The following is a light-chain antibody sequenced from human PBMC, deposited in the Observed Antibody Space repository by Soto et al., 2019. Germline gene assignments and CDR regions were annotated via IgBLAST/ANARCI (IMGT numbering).Light chain of an antibody. V-gene: IGKV1-5*03. J-gene: IGKJ2*01. CDR2: KAS. Sequence: DIQMTQSPSTLSGSVGDRVTITCRASQTISSWLAWYQQKPGKAPKLLIYKASTLESGVPSRFGGSGSGTDFALTISSLQPDDSATYYCQQYNTYPMFTFGQGTKLEI. CDR1: QTISSW. CDR3: QQYNTYPMFT.